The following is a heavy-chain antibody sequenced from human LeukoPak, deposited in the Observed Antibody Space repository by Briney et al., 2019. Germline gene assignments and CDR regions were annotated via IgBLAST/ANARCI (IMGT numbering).Heavy chain of an antibody. V-gene: IGHV3-11*01. J-gene: IGHJ4*02. CDR1: GFTFSDYY. Sequence: PGGSLRLSCAASGFTFSDYYMSWIRQAPGKGLEWVSYISSSGSTIYYADSVKGRFTISRDNSKNTLYLQMNSLRAEDTAVYYCARDAQHYYGSGSPDYWGQGTLVTVSS. CDR2: ISSSGSTI. D-gene: IGHD3-10*01. CDR3: ARDAQHYYGSGSPDY.